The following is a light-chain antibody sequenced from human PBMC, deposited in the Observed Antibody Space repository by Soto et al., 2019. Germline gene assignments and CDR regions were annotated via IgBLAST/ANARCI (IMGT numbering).Light chain of an antibody. CDR1: QSISSY. Sequence: EIQMTQSPSSLSESVGDRVTNTCRASQSISSYLNWYQQKPGKAPKLLIYAASSLQSGVPSRFSGSGSGTDFTLTISSLQPEDFATYYCQQSYSTPLYTFGQGTKLEIK. V-gene: IGKV1-39*01. CDR2: AAS. J-gene: IGKJ2*01. CDR3: QQSYSTPLYT.